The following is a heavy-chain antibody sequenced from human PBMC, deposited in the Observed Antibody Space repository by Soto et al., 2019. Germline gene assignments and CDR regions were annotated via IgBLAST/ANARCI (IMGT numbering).Heavy chain of an antibody. CDR3: ARDNSEGIFDP. CDR2: IYHSGST. V-gene: IGHV4-30-2*01. D-gene: IGHD6-13*01. CDR1: GGSISSGGYS. J-gene: IGHJ5*02. Sequence: SETLSLTCAVSGGSISSGGYSWSWIRQPPGKGLEWIGYIYHSGSTYYNPSLKSRVTIPVDRSKNQFSLKLSSVTAADTAVYYCARDNSEGIFDPWGQGTLVTVSS.